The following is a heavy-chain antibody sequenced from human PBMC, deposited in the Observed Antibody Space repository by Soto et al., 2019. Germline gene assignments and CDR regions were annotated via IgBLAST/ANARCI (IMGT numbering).Heavy chain of an antibody. Sequence: SETLSLTCAVSGYSISSGYYWGFIRQPPGKGLEWIGSIYHSGSTYYNPSPKSRVTISVDTSKNQFSLKLSSVTAADTAVYYCARDAPYYYDSSGSTRRWFDPWGQGTLVTISS. CDR1: GYSISSGYY. J-gene: IGHJ5*02. D-gene: IGHD3-22*01. CDR3: ARDAPYYYDSSGSTRRWFDP. V-gene: IGHV4-38-2*02. CDR2: IYHSGST.